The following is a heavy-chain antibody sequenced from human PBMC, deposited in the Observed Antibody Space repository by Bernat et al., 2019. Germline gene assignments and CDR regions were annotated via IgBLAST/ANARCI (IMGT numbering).Heavy chain of an antibody. CDR3: DTAPGYWGSDPYDF. Sequence: EVQLLESGGGLVKTGVSLRVSCVVSGLTFSDAWVSWVRQAPGKGLEWVGRIKSKTDGGTTDYAAHAKGIYIISRDDSKNSLYLQMNNLNTEDTVVYCCDTAPGYWGSDPYDFRGQGTLVTVSS. D-gene: IGHD3-9*01. CDR2: IKSKTDGGTT. CDR1: GLTFSDAW. J-gene: IGHJ4*02. V-gene: IGHV3-15*01.